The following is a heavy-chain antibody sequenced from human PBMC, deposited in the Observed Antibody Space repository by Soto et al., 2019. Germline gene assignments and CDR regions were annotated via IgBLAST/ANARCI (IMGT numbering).Heavy chain of an antibody. D-gene: IGHD3-22*01. CDR3: AKEAALDDSSGYYPVNYYYYGMDV. J-gene: IGHJ6*02. CDR2: ISGSGGST. CDR1: GFTFSSYA. Sequence: GGSLRLSCAASGFTFSSYAMSWVRQAPGKGLEWVSAISGSGGSTYYADSVKGRFTISRDNSKNTLYLQMNSLRAEDTAVYYCAKEAALDDSSGYYPVNYYYYGMDVWGQGTTVTVSS. V-gene: IGHV3-23*01.